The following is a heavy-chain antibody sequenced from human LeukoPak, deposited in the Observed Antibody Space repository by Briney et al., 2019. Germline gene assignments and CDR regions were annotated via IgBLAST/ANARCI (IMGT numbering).Heavy chain of an antibody. J-gene: IGHJ4*02. CDR2: ILSGGST. Sequence: GRSMRPSWVPYGLTFSRNYITCDRPPPSNVSVWDSAILSGGSTYYADSVTGRVTISRDKSKNTLYLQMNNLRGEDTAVYYCARVVPTRSDFDDGGQGTLVSVS. CDR1: GLTFSRNY. CDR3: ARVVPTRSDFDD. V-gene: IGHV3-53*01. D-gene: IGHD2-15*01.